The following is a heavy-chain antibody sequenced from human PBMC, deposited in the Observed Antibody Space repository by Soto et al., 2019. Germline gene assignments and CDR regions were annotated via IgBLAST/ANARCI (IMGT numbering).Heavy chain of an antibody. Sequence: GGSLRLSCAVSGFTFSDYSMHWVRQAPGKGLEWVAVISSDGVHKYYADSLQGRFSISRDNAIDTVYLQMNSLRVDDTAVYYCGRDYQMIQTWSPIDFWGQGTRVTVSS. J-gene: IGHJ4*02. D-gene: IGHD5-18*01. V-gene: IGHV3-30-3*01. CDR3: GRDYQMIQTWSPIDF. CDR1: GFTFSDYS. CDR2: ISSDGVHK.